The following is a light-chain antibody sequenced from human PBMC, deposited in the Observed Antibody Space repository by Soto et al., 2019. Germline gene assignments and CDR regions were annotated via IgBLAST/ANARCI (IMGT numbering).Light chain of an antibody. Sequence: EIILTQSPASLSLSPRERATLSVMATPTASSHYLAWCQQRPGQAPTLLIYGASSRATGIPDRFSGSGSGTDFTLTISRLEPEDFAVYYCQQYGSSPITFGQGTRLEIK. J-gene: IGKJ5*01. V-gene: IGKV3-20*01. CDR1: PTASSHY. CDR2: GAS. CDR3: QQYGSSPIT.